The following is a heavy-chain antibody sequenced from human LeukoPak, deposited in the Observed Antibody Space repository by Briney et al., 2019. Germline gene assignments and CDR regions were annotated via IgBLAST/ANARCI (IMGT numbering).Heavy chain of an antibody. V-gene: IGHV3-66*01. J-gene: IGHJ4*02. CDR1: GFTVSTNF. CDR3: MRDRSSMVRGNYFDY. D-gene: IGHD3-10*01. Sequence: GGSLRLSCAVSGFTVSTNFMRWVRQAPGKGLEWVSVLYSGETTSYVDSVKGRFTISRDNSKNTLYLQMNSLRVEDTAVYYCMRDRSSMVRGNYFDYWGQGTLVTVSS. CDR2: LYSGETT.